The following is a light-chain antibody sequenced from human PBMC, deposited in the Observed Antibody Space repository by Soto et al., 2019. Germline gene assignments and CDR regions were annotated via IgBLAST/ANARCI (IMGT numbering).Light chain of an antibody. CDR2: EVS. Sequence: LTQPASVSGSPGQSITISCTGSTSDVGAYNYVSWYKHHPGQAPQLMIYEVSNRPSGVSNRFSGSKSGNTASLTISGLQADDEGDYYCSSKTSSSSPFVFGTGTKV. V-gene: IGLV2-14*01. CDR1: TSDVGAYNY. J-gene: IGLJ1*01. CDR3: SSKTSSSSPFV.